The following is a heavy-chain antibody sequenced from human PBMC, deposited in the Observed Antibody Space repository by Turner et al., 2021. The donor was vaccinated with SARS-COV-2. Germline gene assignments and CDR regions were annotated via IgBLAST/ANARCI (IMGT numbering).Heavy chain of an antibody. CDR3: AKDGHSPRKYYFDY. J-gene: IGHJ4*02. D-gene: IGHD1-26*01. CDR2: ISGSGDAT. V-gene: IGHV3-23*01. Sequence: EVQLLESGGCLVQPGGSLRLSCAASGFTFSRYSLSWVRQAPGKGLEWVSAISGSGDATYVKGRFTITRDNSKNTLYLQMNSLRAEDTAVYYCAKDGHSPRKYYFDYWGQGTLVTVSS. CDR1: GFTFSRYS.